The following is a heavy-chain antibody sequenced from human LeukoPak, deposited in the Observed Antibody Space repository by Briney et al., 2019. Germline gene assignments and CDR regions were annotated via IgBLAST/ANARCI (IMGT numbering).Heavy chain of an antibody. CDR2: ISGGGLST. V-gene: IGHV3-23*01. D-gene: IGHD2-2*01. J-gene: IGHJ4*02. Sequence: PGGSLRLSCATSEITFSSYVMSWVRQAPGKGLEWVSTISGGGLSTHYADSVKGRFTISRDNSENTLYLQMTGLRAEDTAVYYCAKDQGDRVGSSVSWGQGTLVTVSS. CDR1: EITFSSYV. CDR3: AKDQGDRVGSSVS.